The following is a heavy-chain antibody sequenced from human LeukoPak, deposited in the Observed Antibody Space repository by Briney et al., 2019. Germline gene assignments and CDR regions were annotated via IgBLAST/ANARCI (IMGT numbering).Heavy chain of an antibody. CDR1: GYTFTSYG. Sequence: GASVKVSCKASGYTFTSYGISWVRQAPGQGLEWMGWISAYNGNTNYAQKLQGRVTMTRNTSISTAYMELSSLRSEDTAVYYCARVFQQSDAFDIWGQGTMVTVSS. J-gene: IGHJ3*02. V-gene: IGHV1-18*01. CDR2: ISAYNGNT. CDR3: ARVFQQSDAFDI. D-gene: IGHD6-13*01.